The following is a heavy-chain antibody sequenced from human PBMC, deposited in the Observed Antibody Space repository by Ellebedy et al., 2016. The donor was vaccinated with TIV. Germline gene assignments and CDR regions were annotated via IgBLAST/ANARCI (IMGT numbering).Heavy chain of an antibody. V-gene: IGHV6-1*01. CDR3: ARGWFGSGMGV. D-gene: IGHD3-16*01. J-gene: IGHJ6*02. CDR1: VDTFSPDIG. CDR2: TYYRSKWNN. Sequence: SQTLSLTCVIXVDTFSPDIGWXCXXQSPSRGLEWLGRTYYRSKWNNDYAVSLKSRITINPDTSKNLFSLQLNSVTPEDTAVYYCARGWFGSGMGVWGQGTTVTVSS.